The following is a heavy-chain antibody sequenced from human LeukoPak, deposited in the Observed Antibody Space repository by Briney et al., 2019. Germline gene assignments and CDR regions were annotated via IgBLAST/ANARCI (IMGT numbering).Heavy chain of an antibody. CDR1: GFAFSTYW. V-gene: IGHV3-7*01. CDR3: TRDFVF. J-gene: IGHJ4*02. CDR2: INQDGSVK. Sequence: GGSLRLSCAASGFAFSTYWMDWVRQAPGKGLEWVGNINQDGSVKHYVDSVRGRFTISRDNARNSVYLQMNALRVEDTAVYCCTRDFVFWGQGALVTVSS. D-gene: IGHD3-3*01.